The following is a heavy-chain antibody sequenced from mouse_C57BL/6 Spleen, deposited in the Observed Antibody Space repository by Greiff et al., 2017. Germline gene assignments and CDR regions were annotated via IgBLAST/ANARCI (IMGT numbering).Heavy chain of an antibody. CDR2: INSDGSST. CDR1: GFTFSDYY. CDR3: ARVQTYYSNPGAMDY. J-gene: IGHJ4*01. Sequence: EVQGVESEGGLVQPGSSMKLSCTASGFTFSDYYMAWVRQVPEKGLEWVANINSDGSSTYYLDSLTSRFIISRDNAKNTLYLQMISLKSEDTATYYCARVQTYYSNPGAMDYWGQGTSVTVSS. V-gene: IGHV5-16*01. D-gene: IGHD2-5*01.